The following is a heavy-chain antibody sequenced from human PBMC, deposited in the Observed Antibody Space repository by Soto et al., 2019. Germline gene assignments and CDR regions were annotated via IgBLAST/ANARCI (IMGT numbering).Heavy chain of an antibody. CDR2: INHSGST. V-gene: IGHV4-34*01. Sequence: QVQLQQWGAGLLKPSETLSLTCAVYGGSFSGYYWTWIRQPPGTGLEWIGEINHSGSTNYNPALKSRGTISVTTSKTQFSLKLTAVTAADTAVYYCARDKITGLFDYWGQGTLVTVSS. CDR1: GGSFSGYY. D-gene: IGHD2-8*02. J-gene: IGHJ4*02. CDR3: ARDKITGLFDY.